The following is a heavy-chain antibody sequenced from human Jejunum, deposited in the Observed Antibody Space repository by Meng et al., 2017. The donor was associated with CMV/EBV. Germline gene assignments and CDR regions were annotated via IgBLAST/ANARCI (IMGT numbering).Heavy chain of an antibody. CDR2: ISYVGSAK. V-gene: IGHV3-30-3*01. CDR1: GFIFSNYA. Sequence: ATSGFIFSNYAIHWVRQAPGKGLEWVAVISYVGSAKYYADSVKGRFTISRDNSENTLYLQLDSLRADDSAVYYCARSHGGSYGWFDPWGQGTLVTVSS. J-gene: IGHJ5*02. D-gene: IGHD3-10*01. CDR3: ARSHGGSYGWFDP.